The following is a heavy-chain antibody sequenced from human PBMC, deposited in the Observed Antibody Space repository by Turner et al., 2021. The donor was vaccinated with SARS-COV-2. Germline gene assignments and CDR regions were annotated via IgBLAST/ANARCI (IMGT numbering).Heavy chain of an antibody. CDR2: IKTDGSSK. CDR3: GRHGSWNFDS. V-gene: IGHV3-7*01. CDR1: GFTVSDYW. J-gene: IGHJ5*01. Sequence: EVQLVESGGGLVLSGGSLRLSCAGSGFTVSDYWMGWVRQAPGKGLEGVANIKTDGSSKYYVDSVKDRFTTSRDNAKNSLYLQMYSLRAEDTAVYYCGRHGSWNFDSWGQGTLVTVSS. D-gene: IGHD1-1*01.